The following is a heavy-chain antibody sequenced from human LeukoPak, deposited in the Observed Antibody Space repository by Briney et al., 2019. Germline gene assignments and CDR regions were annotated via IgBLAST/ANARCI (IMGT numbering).Heavy chain of an antibody. CDR3: ARAGMVRGVITPFDY. D-gene: IGHD3-10*01. V-gene: IGHV5-51*01. CDR1: EYSFSSYW. J-gene: IGHJ4*02. CDR2: IYPGDSDT. Sequence: GESLKISRKGSEYSFSSYWIGWVRQMPGKGLEWMGIIYPGDSDTRYSPSFQGQVTISADKSISTAYLQWSSLKASDTAMYYCARAGMVRGVITPFDYWGQGTLVTVSS.